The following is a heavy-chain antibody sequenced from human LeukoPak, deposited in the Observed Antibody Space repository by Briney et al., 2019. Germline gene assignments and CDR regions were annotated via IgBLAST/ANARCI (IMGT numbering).Heavy chain of an antibody. Sequence: ASVKVSCKASGYTFTSHDINWVRQAAGQGLEWIGWMNPRNGDTGFVEKFQGRITMTRDTSKTTAYLELSSLRSEDTAVYYCARDYDSYAGYWGQGTLVTVSS. D-gene: IGHD3-16*01. V-gene: IGHV1-8*01. CDR1: GYTFTSHD. CDR3: ARDYDSYAGY. CDR2: MNPRNGDT. J-gene: IGHJ4*02.